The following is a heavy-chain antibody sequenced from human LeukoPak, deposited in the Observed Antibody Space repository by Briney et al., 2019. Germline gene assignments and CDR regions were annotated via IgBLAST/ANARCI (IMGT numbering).Heavy chain of an antibody. J-gene: IGHJ4*01. CDR3: AKGIYSSGWSYFDY. Sequence: PGGSLRLSCAASGFTFSNSAMSWVRQAPGKGLEWVSTLSDSGITTYYADSVKGRFTISRDNSKNTLYLQMNSLRAEDTAVYYCAKGIYSSGWSYFDYWGHGTLVTVSS. D-gene: IGHD6-19*01. V-gene: IGHV3-23*01. CDR1: GFTFSNSA. CDR2: LSDSGITT.